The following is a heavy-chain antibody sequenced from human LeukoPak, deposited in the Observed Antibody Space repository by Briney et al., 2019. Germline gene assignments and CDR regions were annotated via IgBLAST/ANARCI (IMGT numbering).Heavy chain of an antibody. J-gene: IGHJ3*02. V-gene: IGHV4-59*01. CDR3: ARVSRRGIQLWEHDAFDI. CDR2: IYENGRT. D-gene: IGHD5-18*01. Sequence: PSETLSLTCTVSGGSIGNFFWSWIRQSPGEGLEWIGFIYENGRTSYNPSLKSRVTISVDTSKNQFSLKLSSVTAADTAVYYCARVSRRGIQLWEHDAFDIWGQGTMVTVSS. CDR1: GGSIGNFF.